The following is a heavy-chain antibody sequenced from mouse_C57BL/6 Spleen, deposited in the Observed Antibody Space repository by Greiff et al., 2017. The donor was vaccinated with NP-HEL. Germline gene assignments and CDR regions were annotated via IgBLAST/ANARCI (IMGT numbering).Heavy chain of an antibody. CDR1: GYTFTSYW. J-gene: IGHJ2*01. CDR3: ARGDYDYDVGYYFDY. D-gene: IGHD2-4*01. V-gene: IGHV1-53*01. CDR2: INPSNGGT. Sequence: VKLQQPGTELVKPGASVKLSCKASGYTFTSYWMHWVKQRPGQGLEWIGNINPSNGGTNYNEKFKSKATLTVDKSSSTAYMQLSSLTSEDSAVYYCARGDYDYDVGYYFDYWGQGTTLTVSS.